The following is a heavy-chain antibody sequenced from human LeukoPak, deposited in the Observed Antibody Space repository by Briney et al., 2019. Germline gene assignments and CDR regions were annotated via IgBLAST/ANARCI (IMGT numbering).Heavy chain of an antibody. V-gene: IGHV3-7*01. Sequence: GGSLRLSCAASGFTFSSYWMSWVRQAPGKGLEWVANIKQDGSEKYYVDSVKGRFTISRDNAKNSLYLQMNSLRAEDTAVYYCARDHGGATMAYDYWGQGTLVTVSS. CDR3: ARDHGGATMAYDY. CDR1: GFTFSSYW. D-gene: IGHD1-26*01. J-gene: IGHJ4*02. CDR2: IKQDGSEK.